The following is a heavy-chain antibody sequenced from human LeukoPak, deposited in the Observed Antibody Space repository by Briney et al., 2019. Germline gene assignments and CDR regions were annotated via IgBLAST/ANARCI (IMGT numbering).Heavy chain of an antibody. CDR2: VYYTASA. CDR1: GGSFGNSNYF. J-gene: IGHJ4*02. D-gene: IGHD6-19*01. V-gene: IGHV4-39*01. CDR3: ARQNGRYRPGFDY. Sequence: PSETLSLTCTVSGGSFGNSNYFWGWIRQPPGKGLEWIGSVYYTASAFYNPSLKSRATVSVDTSKNQFSLSLKSVTAADSATYYCARQNGRYRPGFDYWGLGTLVTVSS.